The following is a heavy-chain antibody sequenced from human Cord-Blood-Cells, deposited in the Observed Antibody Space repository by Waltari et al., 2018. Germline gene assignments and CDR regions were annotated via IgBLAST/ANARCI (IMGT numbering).Heavy chain of an antibody. V-gene: IGHV3-7*04. CDR2: IKQDGSEK. D-gene: IGHD3-16*01. J-gene: IGHJ4*02. Sequence: EVQLVESGGGLVQPGGSLRLSCAASGFTFSSSWMSWVRQAPGKGLEWVANIKQDGSEKYYVDSVKGRFPISRDNAKNSLYLQMNSLGAEDTAVYYCARGGGADYWGQGTLVTVSS. CDR3: ARGGGADY. CDR1: GFTFSSSW.